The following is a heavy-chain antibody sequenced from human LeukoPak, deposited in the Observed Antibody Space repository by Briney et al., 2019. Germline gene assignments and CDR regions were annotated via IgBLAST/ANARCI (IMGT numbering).Heavy chain of an antibody. CDR2: IDPSDSYT. V-gene: IGHV5-10-1*01. CDR3: ARRVAPMYDFWSGDKDAFDI. D-gene: IGHD3-3*01. Sequence: GESLKISCKGSGYSFTSYWISWVRQMPGKGLEWMGRIDPSDSYTNYSPSFQGHVTISADKSISTAYLQWSSLKASDTAMYYCARRVAPMYDFWSGDKDAFDIWGQGTMVTVSS. CDR1: GYSFTSYW. J-gene: IGHJ3*02.